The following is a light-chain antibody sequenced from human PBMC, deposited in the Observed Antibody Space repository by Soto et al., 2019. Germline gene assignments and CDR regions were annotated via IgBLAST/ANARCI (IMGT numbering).Light chain of an antibody. J-gene: IGKJ3*01. CDR1: QSLRHSDGKTY. Sequence: DIVMTQTPLSLSVIPGQPASISCKSSQSLRHSDGKTYLYWYLQKQGQPPQLLISEVSTRCSGVPDRFRGTASGTDFTLKISRVEAEDVGVYYCMQRLPLPRTFGPVTKVYIK. V-gene: IGKV2D-29*01. CDR2: EVS. CDR3: MQRLPLPRT.